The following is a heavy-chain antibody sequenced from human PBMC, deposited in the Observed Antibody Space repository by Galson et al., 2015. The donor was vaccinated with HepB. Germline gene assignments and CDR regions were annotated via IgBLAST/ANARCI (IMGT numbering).Heavy chain of an antibody. CDR1: GFTFSSDA. Sequence: SLRLSCAASGFTFSSDAMHWVRQAPGKGLEWVAVTSYDGSNKYYADSVKGRFTISRDNSKNTLYLQMNSLRAEDTAVYYCAREGLIVGATQDAFDIWGQGTMVTVSS. D-gene: IGHD1-26*01. V-gene: IGHV3-30-3*01. CDR2: TSYDGSNK. J-gene: IGHJ3*02. CDR3: AREGLIVGATQDAFDI.